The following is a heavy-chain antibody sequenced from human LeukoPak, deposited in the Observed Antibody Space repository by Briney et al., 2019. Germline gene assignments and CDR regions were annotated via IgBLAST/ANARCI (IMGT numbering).Heavy chain of an antibody. CDR2: ISSSDSPI. D-gene: IGHD6-19*01. Sequence: GGSLRLSCAASGFTFSDYYMSWIRQAPGKGLEWVSYISSSDSPIYYADSVKGRFTISRDNAKNTLYLQMNSLRAEDTAVYYCARSFPARGQWPFDPWGQGTLVTVSS. J-gene: IGHJ5*02. V-gene: IGHV3-11*01. CDR1: GFTFSDYY. CDR3: ARSFPARGQWPFDP.